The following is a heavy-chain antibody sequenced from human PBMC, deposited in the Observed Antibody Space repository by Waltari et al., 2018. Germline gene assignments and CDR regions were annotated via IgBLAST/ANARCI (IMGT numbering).Heavy chain of an antibody. CDR1: GYSISSGYY. CDR3: AIEGVYDFWSGSINNWFDP. D-gene: IGHD3-3*01. V-gene: IGHV4-38-2*01. Sequence: QVQLQESGPGLVKPSETLSLTCAVSGYSISSGYYWGWIRQPPGKGLEWIGSIYHSGSTYYNPSLKSRVTISVCTSKNQFSLKLSSVTAADTAVYYCAIEGVYDFWSGSINNWFDPWGQGTLVTVSS. CDR2: IYHSGST. J-gene: IGHJ5*02.